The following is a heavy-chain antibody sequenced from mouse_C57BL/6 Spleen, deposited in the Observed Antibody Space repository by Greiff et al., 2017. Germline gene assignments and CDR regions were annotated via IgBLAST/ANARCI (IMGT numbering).Heavy chain of an antibody. D-gene: IGHD1-1*01. V-gene: IGHV1-55*01. CDR2: IYPGSGST. J-gene: IGHJ4*01. CDR3: ARTPLLYGSSLYAMDD. CDR1: GYTFTSYW. Sequence: QVQLQQPGAELVKPGASVKMSCKASGYTFTSYWITWVKQRPGQGLEWIGDIYPGSGSTNYNEKFKSKATLTVDTSSSTAYMQLSSLTSEDSAVYYCARTPLLYGSSLYAMDDGGQGTSVTVSS.